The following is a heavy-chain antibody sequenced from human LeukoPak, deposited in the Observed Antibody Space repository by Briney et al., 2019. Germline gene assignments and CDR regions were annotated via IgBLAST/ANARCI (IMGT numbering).Heavy chain of an antibody. CDR3: AKMVGPRYFDL. CDR2: IYYSGST. J-gene: IGHJ2*01. CDR1: GGSIGSYY. V-gene: IGHV4-59*08. D-gene: IGHD1-26*01. Sequence: SETLSLTCTVSGGSIGSYYWSWMRQPPGKGLEWIGYIYYSGSTNYNPSLKSRVTISVDTSKNQFSLKLNSVTAADTAVYYCAKMVGPRYFDLWGRGTLVTVSS.